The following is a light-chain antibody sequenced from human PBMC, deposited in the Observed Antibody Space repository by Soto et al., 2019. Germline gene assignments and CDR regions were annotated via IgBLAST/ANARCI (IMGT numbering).Light chain of an antibody. CDR1: NIGSKN. Sequence: SYELTQPLSVSVALGQTARITCGGDNIGSKNVHWYQQKPGQAPVLAIFRDSNRPSGIPERISGSNSGNTATLTISGAQVGDEADNYCQVWDSNTLVFGGGTQLTV. CDR2: RDS. V-gene: IGLV3-9*01. CDR3: QVWDSNTLV. J-gene: IGLJ3*02.